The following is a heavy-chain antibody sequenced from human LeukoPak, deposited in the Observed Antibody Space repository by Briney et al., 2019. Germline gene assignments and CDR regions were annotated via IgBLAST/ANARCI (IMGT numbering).Heavy chain of an antibody. J-gene: IGHJ3*02. D-gene: IGHD3-3*01. CDR2: IYYSGST. CDR1: GGSISSYY. Sequence: SSETLSLTCTVSGGSISSYYWSWIRQPPGKGLEWIGYIYYSGSTNYNPSLKSRVTISVDTSKNQFSLKLSSVTAADTAVYYCARHLYRGTIFGRADAFDIWGQGTMVTVSS. CDR3: ARHLYRGTIFGRADAFDI. V-gene: IGHV4-59*08.